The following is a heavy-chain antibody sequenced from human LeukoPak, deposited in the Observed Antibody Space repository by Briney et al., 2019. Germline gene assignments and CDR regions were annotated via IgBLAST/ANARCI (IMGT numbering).Heavy chain of an antibody. D-gene: IGHD1-26*01. CDR3: AKGRGGGRYYVGGVTSFDD. CDR2: ISGSGGST. J-gene: IGHJ4*02. CDR1: GFTFSSYA. Sequence: PGGSLRLSCAASGFTFSSYAMSWVRQAPGKGLEWVSAISGSGGSTYYADSVKGRFTISRDNSKNTLYLQMNSLRAEDTAVYYCAKGRGGGRYYVGGVTSFDDWGQRTLVTVSS. V-gene: IGHV3-23*01.